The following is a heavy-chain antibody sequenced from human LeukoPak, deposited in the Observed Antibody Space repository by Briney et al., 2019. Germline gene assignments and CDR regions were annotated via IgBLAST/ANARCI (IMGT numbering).Heavy chain of an antibody. CDR3: ASWDYGGSCY. J-gene: IGHJ4*02. CDR1: XFTFSSYA. Sequence: SLRLXCAASXFTFSSYAMHWVRQAPGKGLEWVAVISYDGSNKYYADSVKGRFTISRDNSKNTLYLQMNGLRAEDTAVYYCASWDYGGSCYWGQGTLVTVSS. CDR2: ISYDGSNK. D-gene: IGHD4-17*01. V-gene: IGHV3-30-3*02.